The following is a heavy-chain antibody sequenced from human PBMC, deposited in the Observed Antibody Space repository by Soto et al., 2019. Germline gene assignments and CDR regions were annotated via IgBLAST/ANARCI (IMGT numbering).Heavy chain of an antibody. D-gene: IGHD6-6*01. V-gene: IGHV4-4*02. J-gene: IGHJ4*02. CDR1: GGPISIERW. Sequence: QVQLQESGPGLVKASDTLSLTCAVSGGPISIERWWSWVRQPPGKGFEWIAEVHHSGITNYAPSPESRVTISVDKSRNQFSRKVTSVPAADTAVYYCAGRPTGRPLWGQGNLITVSS. CDR2: VHHSGIT. CDR3: AGRPTGRPL.